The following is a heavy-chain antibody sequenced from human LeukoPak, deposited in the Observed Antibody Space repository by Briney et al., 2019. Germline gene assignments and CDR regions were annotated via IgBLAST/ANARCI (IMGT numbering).Heavy chain of an antibody. CDR2: MNPSSGKT. D-gene: IGHD2-2*01. J-gene: IGHJ4*02. Sequence: ASVKVSCKASGNTFTSYDVNWVRQATGQGLEWMGCMNPSSGKTGYAQNFQGRLTMTWDTSISTAYMELSSLRSEDTAVYYCAREFRHQPYWGQGTLVTVSS. CDR1: GNTFTSYD. CDR3: AREFRHQPY. V-gene: IGHV1-8*01.